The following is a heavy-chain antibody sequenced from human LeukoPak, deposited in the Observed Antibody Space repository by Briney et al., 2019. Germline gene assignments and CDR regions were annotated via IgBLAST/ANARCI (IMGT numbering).Heavy chain of an antibody. CDR2: INHSGSI. V-gene: IGHV4-34*01. CDR1: GGSFSGYF. CDR3: ARGGSYYYGSGDLDY. D-gene: IGHD3-10*01. J-gene: IGHJ4*02. Sequence: PSETLSLTCGVYGGSFSGYFWSWIRQPPGKGLEGIGEINHSGSINYNPSLKGRVTISVDTSKKQFSLNLTSVTAADTAVYYCARGGSYYYGSGDLDYWGQGTLVTVSS.